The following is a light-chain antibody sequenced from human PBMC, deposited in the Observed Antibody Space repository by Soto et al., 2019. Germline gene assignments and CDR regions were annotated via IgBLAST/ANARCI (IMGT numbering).Light chain of an antibody. J-gene: IGLJ1*01. CDR2: EVS. Sequence: QSALTQPRSVSGSPGQSVTISCTGTSSDVGGYNVVSWYQQHPGKAPKRMIYEVSKRPSWVPDLCSGSKSGNTASLTVSGLQAEDEADYDCNSYADSNNLVFGSGTKVTV. CDR3: NSYADSNNLV. CDR1: SSDVGGYNV. V-gene: IGLV2-8*01.